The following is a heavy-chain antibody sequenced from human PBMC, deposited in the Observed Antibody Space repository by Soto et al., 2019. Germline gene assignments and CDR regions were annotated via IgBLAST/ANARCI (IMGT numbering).Heavy chain of an antibody. V-gene: IGHV3-23*01. D-gene: IGHD6-19*01. CDR3: ARRIAVAGTVFDF. CDR1: GCTFINYG. Sequence: GGSLRLSYAASGCTFINYGVHWVRQAPGKGLEWVSSISDSGGSTYYADSVKGRFTISRDNSQSTVDLQMNSLRAEDTALYYCARRIAVAGTVFDFWGQGTLVTVS. J-gene: IGHJ4*02. CDR2: ISDSGGST.